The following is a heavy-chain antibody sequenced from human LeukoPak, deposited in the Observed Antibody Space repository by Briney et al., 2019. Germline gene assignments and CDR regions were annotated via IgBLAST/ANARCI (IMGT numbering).Heavy chain of an antibody. CDR3: ARDQEAFDY. CDR2: IYPRDGST. Sequence: ASVKVSCKASGGTFNNFAISWVRQAPGQGLEWMGMIYPRDGSTSYAQKFQGRVTVTRDTSTSTVHMELSGLRSEDTAVYYCARDQEAFDYWGQGTLVTVSS. J-gene: IGHJ4*02. V-gene: IGHV1-46*02. CDR1: GGTFNNFA.